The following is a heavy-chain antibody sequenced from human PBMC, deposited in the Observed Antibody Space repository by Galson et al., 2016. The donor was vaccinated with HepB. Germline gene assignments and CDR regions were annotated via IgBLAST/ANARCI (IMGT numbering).Heavy chain of an antibody. Sequence: SLRLSCAASGFTASNTYMTWVRQAPGKGLEWVSVIYRGDSTHYADSVKGRFTVSRDNSKNTVYLQMSSLRAEDTAVYYCASGYYTLGYSAYANWGMDVWGQGTTVTVSS. CDR1: GFTASNTY. CDR2: IYRGDST. J-gene: IGHJ6*02. V-gene: IGHV3-66*01. CDR3: ASGYYTLGYSAYANWGMDV. D-gene: IGHD5-12*01.